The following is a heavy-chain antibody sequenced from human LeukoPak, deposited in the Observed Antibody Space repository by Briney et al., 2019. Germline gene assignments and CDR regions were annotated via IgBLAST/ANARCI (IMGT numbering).Heavy chain of an antibody. V-gene: IGHV4-34*01. Sequence: SETLSLTCAVYGGSFSGYYWSWIRQPPGKGLEWIGEINHSGSTNYNPSLKSRVTMSVDKSKNQFSLKLSSVTAADTAVYYCARGLITITYYDSSGSADYWGQGTLVTASS. CDR2: INHSGST. CDR1: GGSFSGYY. CDR3: ARGLITITYYDSSGSADY. D-gene: IGHD3-22*01. J-gene: IGHJ4*02.